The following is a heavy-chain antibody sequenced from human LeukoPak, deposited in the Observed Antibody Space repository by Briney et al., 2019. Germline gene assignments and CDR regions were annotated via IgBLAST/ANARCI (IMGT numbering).Heavy chain of an antibody. D-gene: IGHD6-13*01. Sequence: GGSLRLSCAASGFTFSSYAMHWVRQVPGKGLEWVAVISYDGSNKYYADSVKGRFTISRDNSKNTLYLQMNSLRAEDTAVYYCASSPAAAGGSYFDYWGQGTLVTVSS. J-gene: IGHJ4*02. CDR1: GFTFSSYA. CDR3: ASSPAAAGGSYFDY. CDR2: ISYDGSNK. V-gene: IGHV3-30*04.